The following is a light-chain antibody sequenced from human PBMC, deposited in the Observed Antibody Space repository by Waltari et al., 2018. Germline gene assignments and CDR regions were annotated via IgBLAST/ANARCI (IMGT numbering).Light chain of an antibody. CDR3: SSYTRRSYWV. V-gene: IGLV2-14*01. J-gene: IGLJ3*02. CDR2: KVN. Sequence: QSALTQPASVSGSPGQSITISCTGTSSDVGFYDFVSWFQQHPGKAPMVMIYKVNNRPSGVSKRFSGSKSANTDSLTVSGLQAEDEADYYCSSYTRRSYWVFGGGTQLTVL. CDR1: SSDVGFYDF.